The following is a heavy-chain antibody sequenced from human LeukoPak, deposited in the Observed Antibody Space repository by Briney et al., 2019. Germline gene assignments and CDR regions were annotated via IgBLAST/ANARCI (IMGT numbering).Heavy chain of an antibody. CDR2: IKSKTDGGTT. Sequence: PGGSLRLSCAASGFTFSNAWMSWVRQAPGKGLEWVGRIKSKTDGGTTDYAAPVKGRFTISRDDSKNTLYLQMNSLKTEDTAVYYCTTDLEYYYDSSGYYGDYWGQGTLVTVSS. J-gene: IGHJ4*02. V-gene: IGHV3-15*01. CDR1: GFTFSNAW. D-gene: IGHD3-22*01. CDR3: TTDLEYYYDSSGYYGDY.